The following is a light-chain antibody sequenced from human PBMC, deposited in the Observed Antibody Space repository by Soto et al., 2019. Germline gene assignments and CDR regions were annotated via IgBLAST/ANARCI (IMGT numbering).Light chain of an antibody. V-gene: IGLV1-40*01. CDR2: ANS. Sequence: QSVLTQPPSVSGAPGQRVTISCTESSSNIGAGYDVHWYQQLPGTAPKLLIYANSNRPSGVPDRFSGSKSGTSASLAITGLQAEDEADYYCQSYDSSLSAWAFGGGTQLTVL. CDR1: SSNIGAGYD. CDR3: QSYDSSLSAWA. J-gene: IGLJ3*02.